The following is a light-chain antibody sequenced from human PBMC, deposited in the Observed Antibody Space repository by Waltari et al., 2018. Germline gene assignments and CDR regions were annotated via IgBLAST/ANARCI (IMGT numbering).Light chain of an antibody. Sequence: QSALTQPASVSGSPGQSITISCTGASSDIGGHDYVSWYQQHPGKAPTLVIYDVTQRPSGVSDRFSGSKSGNTASLTISGLQTEDEADFYCSSYTGTNVFFGGGTKLTVL. CDR3: SSYTGTNVF. CDR1: SSDIGGHDY. CDR2: DVT. V-gene: IGLV2-14*03. J-gene: IGLJ2*01.